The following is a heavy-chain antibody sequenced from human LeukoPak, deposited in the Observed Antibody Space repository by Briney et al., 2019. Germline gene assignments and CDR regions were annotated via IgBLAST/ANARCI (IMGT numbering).Heavy chain of an antibody. D-gene: IGHD3-3*01. Sequence: SETLSLTCAVYGGSFSGYYWSWIRQPPGKGPEWIGEINHSGSTNYNPPLKSRVTISVDTSKNQFSLKLSSVTAADTAVYYCASHAFGVVLNWFDPWGQGTLVTVSS. CDR2: INHSGST. J-gene: IGHJ5*02. CDR3: ASHAFGVVLNWFDP. V-gene: IGHV4-34*01. CDR1: GGSFSGYY.